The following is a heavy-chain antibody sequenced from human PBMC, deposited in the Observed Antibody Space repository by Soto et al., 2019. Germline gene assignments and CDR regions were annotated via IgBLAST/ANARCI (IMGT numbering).Heavy chain of an antibody. CDR3: ARDLGESGSSSQDAFDI. J-gene: IGHJ3*02. CDR2: IYSGGST. V-gene: IGHV3-53*02. CDR1: GFTVSSNY. D-gene: IGHD1-26*01. Sequence: EVQLVETGGGLIQPGGSLRLSCAASGFTVSSNYMSWVRQAPGKGLECVSVIYSGGSTYYADSVKGRFTISRDNSKNTLYLQMNSLRAEDTAVYYCARDLGESGSSSQDAFDIWGQGTMVTVSS.